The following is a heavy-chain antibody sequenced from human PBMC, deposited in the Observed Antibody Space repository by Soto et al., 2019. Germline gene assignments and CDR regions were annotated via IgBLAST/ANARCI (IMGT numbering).Heavy chain of an antibody. D-gene: IGHD4-17*01. CDR1: GGSISSGDYY. CDR3: ARDPTLEHWFDP. Sequence: QVQLQESGPGLVKPSQTLSLTCTVSGGSISSGDYYWSWIRQPPGKGMEWIGYIYYSGSTYYNPSLKSRVTLSVDTYKNQFPLKLSSVTAADTAVYYCARDPTLEHWFDPWGQGTLVTVSS. CDR2: IYYSGST. J-gene: IGHJ5*02. V-gene: IGHV4-30-4*01.